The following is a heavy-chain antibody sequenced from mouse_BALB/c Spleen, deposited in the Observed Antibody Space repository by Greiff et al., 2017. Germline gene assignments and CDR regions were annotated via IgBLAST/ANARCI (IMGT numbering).Heavy chain of an antibody. V-gene: IGHV1-4*01. Sequence: QVQLQQSGAELARPGASVKMSCKASGYTFTSYTMHWVKQRPGQGLEWIGYINPSSGYSNYNQKFKDKATLTADKSSSTAYMQLSSLTSEDSAVYYCARSFAYDVAMDYWGQGTSVTVSS. CDR2: INPSSGYS. J-gene: IGHJ4*01. D-gene: IGHD2-14*01. CDR1: GYTFTSYT. CDR3: ARSFAYDVAMDY.